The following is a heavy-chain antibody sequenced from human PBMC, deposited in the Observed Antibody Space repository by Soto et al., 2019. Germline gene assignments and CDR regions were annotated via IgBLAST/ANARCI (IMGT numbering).Heavy chain of an antibody. J-gene: IGHJ4*02. CDR1: GGSISSYY. D-gene: IGHD4-17*01. V-gene: IGHV4-59*01. Sequence: SETLSLTCTVSGGSISSYYWSWIRQPPGKGLEWIGYIYYSGSTNYNPSLKSRVTISVDTSKNQFSLKLSSVTAADTAVYYCARDDYGDYGLDYWGQGTLVTVSS. CDR2: IYYSGST. CDR3: ARDDYGDYGLDY.